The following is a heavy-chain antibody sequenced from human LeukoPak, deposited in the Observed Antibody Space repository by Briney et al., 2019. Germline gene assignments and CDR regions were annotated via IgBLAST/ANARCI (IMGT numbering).Heavy chain of an antibody. CDR2: ISASGGTT. CDR1: GFTFSNYA. D-gene: IGHD1-20*01. J-gene: IGHJ4*02. V-gene: IGHV3-23*01. Sequence: GGSLRLSCAASGFTFSNYAMSWVRQAPGKGLEWVSAISASGGTTYYADSVKGRFTISRDNSKNTLYLQMNSLRAEDTAVYYCARHNWNDTPYWGQGTLVTVSS. CDR3: ARHNWNDTPY.